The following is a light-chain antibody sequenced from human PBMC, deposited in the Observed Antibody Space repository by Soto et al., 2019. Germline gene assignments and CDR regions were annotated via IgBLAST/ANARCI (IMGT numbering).Light chain of an antibody. CDR2: GAS. CDR1: QSINLN. J-gene: IGKJ5*01. Sequence: EIGMTQSPATLSVSPGERATLSCRASQSINLNLAWYKQKPGQAPRLLIYGASTRATGLPARCSGSGSGTEFTLIISSLKSEDSAVYYCQQYDNWPITFGQGTRLEIK. CDR3: QQYDNWPIT. V-gene: IGKV3-15*01.